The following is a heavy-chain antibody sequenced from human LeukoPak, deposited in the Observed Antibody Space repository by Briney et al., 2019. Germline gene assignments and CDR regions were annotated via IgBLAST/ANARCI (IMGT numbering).Heavy chain of an antibody. CDR3: ARAVGYCSGGSCYGYYFDY. CDR1: GFTFSSYS. D-gene: IGHD2-15*01. CDR2: IGSSSSYI. J-gene: IGHJ4*02. Sequence: GGSLRLSCAASGFTFSSYSMNWVRQAAGKGLEWVSSIGSSSSYIYYADSVKGRFTISRDNAKNSLYLQMNSLTAADTAVYYCARAVGYCSGGSCYGYYFDYWGQGTLVTVSS. V-gene: IGHV3-21*04.